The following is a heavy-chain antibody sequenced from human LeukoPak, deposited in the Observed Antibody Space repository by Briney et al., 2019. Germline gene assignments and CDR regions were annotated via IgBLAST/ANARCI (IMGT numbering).Heavy chain of an antibody. CDR2: ISSSSTYI. J-gene: IGHJ4*02. CDR1: GFTFSSYS. CDR3: ASQYTSSRIFDD. Sequence: GGSLRLSCAATGFTFSSYSMNWVRQAPGKGLEWVSSISSSSTYIYYADSVKGRFTVSRDNAKNSLYLQMNSLRAEDTAVYFCASQYTSSRIFDDWGQGTLVTVSS. V-gene: IGHV3-21*01. D-gene: IGHD6-13*01.